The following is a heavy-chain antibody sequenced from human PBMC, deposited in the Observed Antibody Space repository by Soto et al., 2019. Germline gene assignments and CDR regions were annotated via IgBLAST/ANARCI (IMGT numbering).Heavy chain of an antibody. D-gene: IGHD5-18*01. CDR2: ISYDGSNK. CDR1: GFTFSSYG. V-gene: IGHV3-30*18. Sequence: GGSLRLSCAASGFTFSSYGMHWVRQAPGKGLEWVAVISYDGSNKYYADSVKGRFTISRDNSKNTLYLQMNSLRAEDTAVYYCAKDRDTAMVGPSDYWGQGTLVTVSS. J-gene: IGHJ4*02. CDR3: AKDRDTAMVGPSDY.